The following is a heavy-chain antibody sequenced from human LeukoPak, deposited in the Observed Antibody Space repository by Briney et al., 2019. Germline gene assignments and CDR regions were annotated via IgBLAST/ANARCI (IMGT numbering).Heavy chain of an antibody. CDR3: ATPFGSERFDAFDI. D-gene: IGHD3-10*01. Sequence: SETLSLTCAVYGGSFSGYYWSWIRQPPGKGLEWIGEINHSGSTNYNPSLKSRVTISVDTSKNQFSLKLSSVTAADTAVYYCATPFGSERFDAFDIWGQGTMVTVSS. CDR1: GGSFSGYY. V-gene: IGHV4-34*01. CDR2: INHSGST. J-gene: IGHJ3*02.